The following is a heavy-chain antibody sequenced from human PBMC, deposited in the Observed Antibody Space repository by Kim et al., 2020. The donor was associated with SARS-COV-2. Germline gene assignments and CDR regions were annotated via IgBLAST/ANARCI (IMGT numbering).Heavy chain of an antibody. V-gene: IGHV3-15*01. CDR1: GFTFSNAW. Sequence: GGSLRLSCAASGFTFSNAWMSWVRQAPGKGLEWVGRIKSKTDGGTTDYAAPVKGRFTISRDDSKNTLYLQMNSLKTEDTAVYYCTTDYYYDSSGYPWGQGTLVTVSS. CDR2: IKSKTDGGTT. CDR3: TTDYYYDSSGYP. J-gene: IGHJ5*02. D-gene: IGHD3-22*01.